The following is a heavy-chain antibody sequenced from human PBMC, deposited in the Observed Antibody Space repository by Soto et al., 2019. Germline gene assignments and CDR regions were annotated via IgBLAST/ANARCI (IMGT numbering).Heavy chain of an antibody. J-gene: IGHJ4*02. V-gene: IGHV1-8*01. Sequence: QVQLVQSGAELKKPGASVKVSCKASGYTFSNYDMNWVRQATGQGPEWIGWVNPNNGDTGYAQKFQGRVTLTTDISTTTAYMELTSLRSEDTASLYWTKVSRKGSAIDFDYWGQGTLITVSS. CDR2: VNPNNGDT. CDR3: TKVSRKGSAIDFDY. CDR1: GYTFSNYD. D-gene: IGHD3-10*01.